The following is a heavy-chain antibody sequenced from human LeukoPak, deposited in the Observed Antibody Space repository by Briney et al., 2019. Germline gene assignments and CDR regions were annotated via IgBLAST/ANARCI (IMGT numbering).Heavy chain of an antibody. CDR3: ARDFTYCGGDCYAFDI. J-gene: IGHJ3*02. CDR1: GFTFSSYD. V-gene: IGHV3-13*01. Sequence: PGGSLRLSCAASGFTFSSYDMHWVRQATGKGLEWVSAIGTAGDTYYPGSVKGRFTISRENAKNSLYLQMNSLRAEDTAVYYCARDFTYCGGDCYAFDIWGQGTMVTVSS. D-gene: IGHD2-21*02. CDR2: IGTAGDT.